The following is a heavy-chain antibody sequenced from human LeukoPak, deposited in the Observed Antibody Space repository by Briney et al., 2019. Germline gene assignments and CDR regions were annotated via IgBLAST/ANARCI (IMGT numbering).Heavy chain of an antibody. J-gene: IGHJ5*02. CDR2: IYYSGST. CDR3: AIASGYYYDSSGYYARKINWFDP. Sequence: SETLSLTCTVSGGSISSSSYYWGWIRQPPGKGLEWIGSIYYSGSTYYNPSLKSRVTISVDTSKNQFSLKLSFVTAADTAVYYCAIASGYYYDSSGYYARKINWFDPWGQGTLVTVSS. V-gene: IGHV4-39*07. CDR1: GGSISSSSYY. D-gene: IGHD3-22*01.